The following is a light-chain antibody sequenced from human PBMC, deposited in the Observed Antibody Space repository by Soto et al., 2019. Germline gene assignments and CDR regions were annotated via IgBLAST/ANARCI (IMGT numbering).Light chain of an antibody. CDR3: WSYAGRNTYV. J-gene: IGLJ1*01. Sequence: QSALTQPPSASGSPGQSVPISCTGTSSNVGGYKYVSWYQQHPGKAPKLIIYEVDKRPSGVPDRFSGSKTGSTASLTVSGLQADDEAEYFCWSYAGRNTYVFGTGTKVTVL. CDR1: SSNVGGYKY. CDR2: EVD. V-gene: IGLV2-8*01.